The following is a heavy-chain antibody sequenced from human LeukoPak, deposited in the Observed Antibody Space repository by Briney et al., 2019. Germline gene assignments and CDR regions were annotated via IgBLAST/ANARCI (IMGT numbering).Heavy chain of an antibody. V-gene: IGHV3-33*01. J-gene: IGHJ4*02. CDR1: GFTFSSFG. CDR3: ARDPRSVTVTRTGDY. D-gene: IGHD6-19*01. CDR2: IWYDGSNK. Sequence: GRSLRLSCAATGFTFSSFGMHWVRQAPGKGLEWVAAIWYDGSNKYYADSVKGRFTISRDNSKNTLYLQMNSLRAEDTAVYYCARDPRSVTVTRTGDYWGQGTLVTVSS.